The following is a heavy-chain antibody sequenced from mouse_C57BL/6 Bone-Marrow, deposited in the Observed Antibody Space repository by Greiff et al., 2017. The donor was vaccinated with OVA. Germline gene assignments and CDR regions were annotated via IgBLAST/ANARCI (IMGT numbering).Heavy chain of an antibody. CDR2: IFPSICRT. CDR1: DSDVFPIAY. V-gene: IGHV15-2*01. D-gene: IGHD1-1*01. CDR3: ARDYYGSSYFHPYFDY. J-gene: IGHJ2*01. Sequence: QVQLQQSGSELRSPGSSVKLSCKDFDSDVFPIAYMSWVRQKPGHGFEWIGGIFPSICRTISGDKFEGKATLDADTLYNTAYLELNRLTSEDSAIYYCARDYYGSSYFHPYFDYWGQGTTLTVSS.